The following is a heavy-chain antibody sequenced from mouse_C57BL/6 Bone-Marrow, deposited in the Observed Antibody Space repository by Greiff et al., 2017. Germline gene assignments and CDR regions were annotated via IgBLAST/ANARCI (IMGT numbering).Heavy chain of an antibody. V-gene: IGHV1-19*01. CDR2: INPYNGGT. CDR3: ARRYYYFDY. CDR1: GYTFTDYY. D-gene: IGHD1-1*01. Sequence: EVQLQQPGAELVKPGASVKMSCKASGYTFTDYYMNWVKQSHGKSLEWIGVINPYNGGTSYNQKFKGKATLTVDKSSSTAYMELNSLTSEDSAVYYCARRYYYFDYWGQGTTLTVSS. J-gene: IGHJ2*01.